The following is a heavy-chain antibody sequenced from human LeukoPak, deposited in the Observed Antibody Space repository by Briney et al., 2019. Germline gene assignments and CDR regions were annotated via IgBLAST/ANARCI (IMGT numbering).Heavy chain of an antibody. D-gene: IGHD3-16*02. J-gene: IGHJ4*02. CDR2: INSGGSGT. CDR3: AKGVYDYVWGTYRPSDY. CDR1: GFNFASNW. Sequence: GGSLRLSCAASGFNFASNWMHWVRQTPGKGLMWVSRINSGGSGTSYADSVEGRFTISRDNAKNTLYLQMNNLRAEDTAVYYCAKGVYDYVWGTYRPSDYWGQGTLVTVSS. V-gene: IGHV3-74*01.